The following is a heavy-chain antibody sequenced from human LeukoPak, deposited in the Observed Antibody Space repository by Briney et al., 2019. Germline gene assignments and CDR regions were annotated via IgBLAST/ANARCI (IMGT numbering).Heavy chain of an antibody. CDR2: ISGSGGST. D-gene: IGHD2-15*01. CDR1: GFTFSSYA. V-gene: IGHV3-23*01. CDR3: ARGVTVVATFDY. J-gene: IGHJ4*02. Sequence: GGSLRLSCAASGFTFSSYAMNWVRQAPGKGLEWVSGISGSGGSTYHADSVKGRFAISRDNSKNTLYLQMNSLRAEDTAVYYCARGVTVVATFDYWGQGTLVTVSS.